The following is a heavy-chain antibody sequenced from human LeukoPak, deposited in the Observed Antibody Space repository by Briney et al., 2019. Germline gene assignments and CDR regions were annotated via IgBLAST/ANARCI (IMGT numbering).Heavy chain of an antibody. J-gene: IGHJ3*02. D-gene: IGHD3-22*01. Sequence: SETLSLTCTVSGGSISSSSYYWGWIRQPPGKGLEWIGSIYYSGSTYYNPSLKSRVTISVDTSKNQFSLKLSSVTAADTAVYYCATSRYYYDSSGYCNGAAFDIWGQGTMVTVSS. CDR2: IYYSGST. CDR1: GGSISSSSYY. CDR3: ATSRYYYDSSGYCNGAAFDI. V-gene: IGHV4-39*01.